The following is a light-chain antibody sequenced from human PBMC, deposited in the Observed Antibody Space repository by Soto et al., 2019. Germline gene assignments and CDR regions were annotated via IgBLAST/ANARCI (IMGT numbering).Light chain of an antibody. V-gene: IGKV1-5*03. J-gene: IGKJ2*01. CDR3: QQFDSYPYT. CDR1: QNINSW. CDR2: KAS. Sequence: DIRMTQSPSTLSASVGDRVTITCRASQNINSWLAWYQQKPGKAPKLLIYKASRLQSGVPSRFSGTESGTEFTLTISSLQPDDFATYYCQQFDSYPYTFGQGTNLEI.